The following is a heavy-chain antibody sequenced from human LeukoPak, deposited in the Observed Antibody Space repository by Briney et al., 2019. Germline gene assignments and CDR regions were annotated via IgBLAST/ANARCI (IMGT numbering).Heavy chain of an antibody. CDR1: GFTFSSYA. V-gene: IGHV3-23*01. J-gene: IGHJ5*02. D-gene: IGHD6-19*01. CDR2: ISGSGGST. Sequence: GGSLRLSCGASGFTFSSYAMSWVRQAPGKGLEWVSAISGSGGSTYYADSVKGRFTISRDNSKNTLYLQMNSLRAEDTAVYYCANGRWLVSNWFDPWGQGTLVTVSS. CDR3: ANGRWLVSNWFDP.